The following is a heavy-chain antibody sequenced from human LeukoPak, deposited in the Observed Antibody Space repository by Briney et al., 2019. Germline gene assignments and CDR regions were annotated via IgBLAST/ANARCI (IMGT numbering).Heavy chain of an antibody. CDR1: GYTFTSYD. D-gene: IGHD3-10*01. CDR3: ASGGSGSYHDAFDI. V-gene: IGHV1-8*03. CDR2: MNPNSGNT. J-gene: IGHJ3*02. Sequence: ASVKVSCKASGYTFTSYDINWVRQATGQGLEWMGWMNPNSGNTGYAQKFQGRVTITRNTSISTAYMELSSLRSEDTAVYYCASGGSGSYHDAFDIWGQGTTVTVSS.